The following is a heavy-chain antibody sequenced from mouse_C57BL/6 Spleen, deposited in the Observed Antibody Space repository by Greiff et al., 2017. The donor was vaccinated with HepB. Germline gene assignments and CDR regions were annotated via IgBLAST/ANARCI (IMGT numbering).Heavy chain of an antibody. Sequence: QVQLQQSGPELVKPGASVKISCKASGYAFSSSWMNWVKQRPGKGLEWIGRIYPGDGDTNYNGKFKGKATLTADKSSSTAYMQLSSLTSEDSAVYFCARSAYYSNYPAMDYWGQGTSVTVSS. D-gene: IGHD2-5*01. CDR3: ARSAYYSNYPAMDY. CDR2: IYPGDGDT. CDR1: GYAFSSSW. J-gene: IGHJ4*01. V-gene: IGHV1-82*01.